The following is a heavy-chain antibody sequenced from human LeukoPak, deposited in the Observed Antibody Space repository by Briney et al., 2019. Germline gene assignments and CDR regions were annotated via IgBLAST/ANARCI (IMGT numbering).Heavy chain of an antibody. CDR2: LTHNVNVL. D-gene: IGHD3-16*01. Sequence: GGSLRLSCAASGFTFSRYWMNWARQAPGKGLEWVACLTHNVNVLYYVASVTLRFPISRHNAKNSLYLQMRNFRAEDTAVYFCAMGGGLYVWGQGATVTVSS. CDR3: AMGGGLYV. V-gene: IGHV3-7*03. CDR1: GFTFSRYW. J-gene: IGHJ6*02.